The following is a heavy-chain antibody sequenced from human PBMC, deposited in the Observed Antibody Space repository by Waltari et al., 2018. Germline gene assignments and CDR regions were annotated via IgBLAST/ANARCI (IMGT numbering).Heavy chain of an antibody. CDR3: VRRLRWSRAY. CDR1: GFTFSDYE. Sequence: EVQLVESGGGLVQPGGSLRLSCAAFGFTFSDYEMNWVRQAPGKGLEWFSDIGSTGEVIYCADSVKGRFTISRDNAKNSLFLHLSSLTGEDTAVYYCVRRLRWSRAYWGQGTPVTVSS. V-gene: IGHV3-48*03. J-gene: IGHJ4*02. D-gene: IGHD4-17*01. CDR2: IGSTGEVI.